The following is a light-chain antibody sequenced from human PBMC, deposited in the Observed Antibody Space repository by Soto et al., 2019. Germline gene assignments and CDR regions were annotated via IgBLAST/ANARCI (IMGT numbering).Light chain of an antibody. CDR3: RPWDSSPRALV. CDR1: SSNIGNNH. V-gene: IGLV1-51*01. Sequence: QSVLAQPPSVSAAPGQKVTISCSGASSNIGNNHVSWYQHLPGTAPELLIYDTTKRPSGIPDRFSVFKSGTSATLGITGLQTGDEADYYCRPWDSSPRALVFGTGTKVTV. CDR2: DTT. J-gene: IGLJ1*01.